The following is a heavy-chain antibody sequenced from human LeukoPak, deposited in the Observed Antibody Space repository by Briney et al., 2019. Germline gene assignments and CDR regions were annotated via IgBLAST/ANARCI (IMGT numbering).Heavy chain of an antibody. CDR2: ISSSSSYI. CDR1: GFTFSSYS. Sequence: GGSLRLSCAASGFTFSSYSMNWVRQAPGKGLEWVSSISSSSSYIYYADSVKGRFTISRDNAKNSLYLQMNSLRAEDTAVYYCARGAPGLFWSGYFDYWGQGTLVTVSS. CDR3: ARGAPGLFWSGYFDY. D-gene: IGHD3-3*01. J-gene: IGHJ4*02. V-gene: IGHV3-21*04.